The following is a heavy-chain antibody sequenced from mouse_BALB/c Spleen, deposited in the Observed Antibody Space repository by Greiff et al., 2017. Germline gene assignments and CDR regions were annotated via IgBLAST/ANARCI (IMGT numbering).Heavy chain of an antibody. CDR1: GFTFSDYG. V-gene: IGHV5-15*02. D-gene: IGHD1-2*01. CDR3: ARAPTALYYAMDY. CDR2: ISNLAYSI. Sequence: EVKLVESGGGLVQPGGSRKLSCAASGFTFSDYGMAWVRQAPGKGPEWVAFISNLAYSIYYADTVTGRFTISRENAKNTLYLEMSSLRSEDTAMYYCARAPTALYYAMDYWGQGTSVTVSS. J-gene: IGHJ4*01.